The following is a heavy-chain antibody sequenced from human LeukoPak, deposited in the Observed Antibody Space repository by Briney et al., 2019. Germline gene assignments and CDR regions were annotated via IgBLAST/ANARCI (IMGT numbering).Heavy chain of an antibody. CDR3: ARGRYSYGYPLDY. CDR2: VIPIFGTV. D-gene: IGHD5-18*01. CDR1: VGTYSAHA. Sequence: SVKVSCKASVGTYSAHAISWVRQAPGQGLQWMGRVIPIFGTVNYAQTFQDRVTITTDESTTTAYMELSSLRSEDTAVYYCARGRYSYGYPLDYWGQGTLVTVSS. J-gene: IGHJ4*02. V-gene: IGHV1-69*05.